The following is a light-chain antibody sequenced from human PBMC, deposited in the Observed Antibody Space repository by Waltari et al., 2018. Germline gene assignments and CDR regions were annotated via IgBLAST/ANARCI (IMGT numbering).Light chain of an antibody. CDR2: GAS. J-gene: IGKJ2*01. CDR3: QQYGRSPRYT. V-gene: IGKV3-20*01. Sequence: EIVLTQSPGTLSLSPGERATLSCRASQSVSSDYLAWYQQKPGQAPRLLIYGASSRATGIPDRFSGSGSGTDFTLTISRLEPEDFAVYYCQQYGRSPRYTFGQGTKLEIK. CDR1: QSVSSDY.